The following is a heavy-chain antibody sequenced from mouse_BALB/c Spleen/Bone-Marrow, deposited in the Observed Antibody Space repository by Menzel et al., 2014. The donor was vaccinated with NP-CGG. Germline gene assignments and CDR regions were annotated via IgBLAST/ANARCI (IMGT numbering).Heavy chain of an antibody. J-gene: IGHJ4*01. V-gene: IGHV1-4*01. CDR2: INPSSGYT. CDR1: GYTFTTYT. D-gene: IGHD2-1*01. CDR3: ARVYGNYDAMDY. Sequence: LQESGADLASPGASVKMSCRASGYTFTTYTMHWVKQRPGQGLEWIGYINPSSGYTYYNQKFQDKATLTADKSSSAAYLQLSSLTSEDSAVYYGARVYGNYDAMDYWGQGTSATVSA.